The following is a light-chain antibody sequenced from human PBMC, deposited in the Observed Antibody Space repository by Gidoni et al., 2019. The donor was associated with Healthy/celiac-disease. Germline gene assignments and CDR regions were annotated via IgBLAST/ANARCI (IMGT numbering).Light chain of an antibody. CDR2: GAS. J-gene: IGKJ3*01. Sequence: EIVMTQSPATLSVSPWERATLSCRASQSVSSNLAWYQQKPGQAPRLLIYGASTRATGIPARFSGSGSGTEFTLTISSLQSEDFAVYYCQQYNNWPPGFGPGTKVDIK. V-gene: IGKV3-15*01. CDR1: QSVSSN. CDR3: QQYNNWPPG.